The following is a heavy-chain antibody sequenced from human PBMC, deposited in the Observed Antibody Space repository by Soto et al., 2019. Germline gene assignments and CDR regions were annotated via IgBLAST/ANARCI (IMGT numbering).Heavy chain of an antibody. D-gene: IGHD6-19*01. V-gene: IGHV3-33*01. CDR3: ARELTGYSSGWSDYYYGMDV. CDR2: IWYDGSNK. J-gene: IGHJ6*02. Sequence: GGSLRLSCAASGFTFSSYGMHWVRQAPGKGLEWVAVIWYDGSNKYYADSVKGRFTISRDNSKNTLYLQMNSLRAEDTAVYYCARELTGYSSGWSDYYYGMDVWGQGTTVTVSS. CDR1: GFTFSSYG.